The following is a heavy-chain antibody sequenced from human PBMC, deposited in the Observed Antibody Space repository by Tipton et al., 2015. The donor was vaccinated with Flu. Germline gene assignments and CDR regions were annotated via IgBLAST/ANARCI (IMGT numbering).Heavy chain of an antibody. CDR1: GFTFDSYG. D-gene: IGHD3-3*01. V-gene: IGHV3-33*01. J-gene: IGHJ6*03. CDR2: LWFDGSHI. CDR3: AREWSESYMDV. Sequence: SLRLSCAASGFTFDSYGMHWVRQAPGKGLEWVAYLWFDGSHIHYADSVKGRFTISRDNSKNTLYLQLNSLRDDDTAVYYCAREWSESYMDVWGKGTTVTVSS.